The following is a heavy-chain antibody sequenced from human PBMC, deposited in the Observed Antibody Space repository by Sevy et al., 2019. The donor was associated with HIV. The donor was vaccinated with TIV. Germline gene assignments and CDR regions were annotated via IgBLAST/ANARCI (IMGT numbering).Heavy chain of an antibody. CDR2: ISYDGSNK. V-gene: IGHV3-30*18. Sequence: GGSLRLSCAASGFTFSSYGMHWVRQAPGKGLEWVAVISYDGSNKYYADSVKGRFTISRDNSKNTQYLQMNSLRAEDTAVYYCAKDPYRGVDFWSGYSDYWGQGTLVTVSS. D-gene: IGHD3-3*01. CDR1: GFTFSSYG. CDR3: AKDPYRGVDFWSGYSDY. J-gene: IGHJ4*02.